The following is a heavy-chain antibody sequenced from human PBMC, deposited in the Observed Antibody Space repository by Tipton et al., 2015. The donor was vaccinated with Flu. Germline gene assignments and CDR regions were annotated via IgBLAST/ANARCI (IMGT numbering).Heavy chain of an antibody. CDR2: VTWNSGSV. D-gene: IGHD6-19*01. Sequence: RSLRLSCAASGFPFDDHGMHWVRQRPGKGLEWVAGVTWNSGSVTYADSVKGRYTIARDNAKKYLYLQINSLKPEDTALFYCVRFKSLGDYFDFWGQGTPVTVSS. V-gene: IGHV3-9*01. CDR3: VRFKSLGDYFDF. J-gene: IGHJ4*02. CDR1: GFPFDDHG.